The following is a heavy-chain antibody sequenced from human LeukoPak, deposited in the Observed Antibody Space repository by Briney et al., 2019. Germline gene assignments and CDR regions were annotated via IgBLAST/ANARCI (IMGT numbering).Heavy chain of an antibody. CDR2: IYPGDSDT. J-gene: IGHJ3*02. V-gene: IGHV5-51*01. Sequence: GECLKISCKGSGYTFDTYWIGWVRQMPGKGLEWMGIIYPGDSDTKYRPSFQGQVTFSADKSSSTAYLQWSSLKASDTAMYYCARHLRYFDWLDAFDIWGQGTMVTVSS. D-gene: IGHD3-9*01. CDR3: ARHLRYFDWLDAFDI. CDR1: GYTFDTYW.